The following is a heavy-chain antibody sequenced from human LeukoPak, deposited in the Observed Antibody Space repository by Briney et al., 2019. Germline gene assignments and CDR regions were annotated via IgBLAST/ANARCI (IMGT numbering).Heavy chain of an antibody. CDR3: ARVDDNLTGYYLRPYYYYGMDV. D-gene: IGHD3-9*01. J-gene: IGHJ6*02. V-gene: IGHV1-8*01. CDR1: GYTFTSYD. CDR2: MNPNSGNT. Sequence: ASVKVSCEASGYTFTSYDINWVRQATGQGLEWMGWMNPNSGNTGYAQKFQGRVTMTRNTSISTAYMELSSLRSEDTAVYYCARVDDNLTGYYLRPYYYYGMDVWGQGTTVTVSS.